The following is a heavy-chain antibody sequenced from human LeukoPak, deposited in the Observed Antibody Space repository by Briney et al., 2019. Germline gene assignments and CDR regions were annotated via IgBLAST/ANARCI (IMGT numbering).Heavy chain of an antibody. V-gene: IGHV3-7*04. D-gene: IGHD2-15*01. J-gene: IGHJ4*02. CDR3: ARDRGGRSGLDD. CDR1: GITFSRSW. Sequence: GGSLRLSCAASGITFSRSWMSWVRQAPGKGLEWVAFIKEDGGEIYYVDSVKGRFTISRDNAENSLYLQMNSLRAEDTVVYYCARDRGGRSGLDDWGQGTLVTVSS. CDR2: IKEDGGEI.